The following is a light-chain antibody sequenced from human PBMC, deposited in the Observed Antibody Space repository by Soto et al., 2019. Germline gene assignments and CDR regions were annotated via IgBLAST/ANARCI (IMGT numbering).Light chain of an antibody. V-gene: IGKV1-5*03. Sequence: DIPMTQSPSTLSASVGDRVTITCRASQSISSWLAWYQQRPGKAPKLLIYKASNLERGVPSRFSGSGSGTELTLTISSLHPDDFATYYCQQYYTYPWTFGPGTKVEIK. CDR2: KAS. CDR1: QSISSW. J-gene: IGKJ1*01. CDR3: QQYYTYPWT.